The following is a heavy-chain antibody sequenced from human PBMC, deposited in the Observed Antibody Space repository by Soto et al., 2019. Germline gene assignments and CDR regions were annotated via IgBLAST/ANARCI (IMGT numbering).Heavy chain of an antibody. CDR1: GFTFSSYW. J-gene: IGHJ3*02. Sequence: GGSLRLSCAASGFTFSSYWMSWVRQAPGKGLEWVANIKQDGSEKYYVDSVKGRFTISRDNAKNSLYLQMNSLRAEDTVVYYCASPPTGDDAFDIWGQGTMVTVSS. CDR2: IKQDGSEK. V-gene: IGHV3-7*03. CDR3: ASPPTGDDAFDI. D-gene: IGHD7-27*01.